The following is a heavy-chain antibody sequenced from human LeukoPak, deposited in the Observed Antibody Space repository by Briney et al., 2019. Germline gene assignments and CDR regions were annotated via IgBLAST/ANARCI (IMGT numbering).Heavy chain of an antibody. V-gene: IGHV3-48*03. Sequence: GGSLLLSGAASGFTCSSYEMNWGRPPPGKGLEWVSYISSSGTIIYYADSGKGRFTISRDNANNSVSLQMNSLTAEDTAVYYCARDSNYYGSGSYFDPWGQGTLVTVSS. CDR1: GFTCSSYE. CDR2: ISSSGTII. CDR3: ARDSNYYGSGSYFDP. J-gene: IGHJ5*02. D-gene: IGHD3-10*01.